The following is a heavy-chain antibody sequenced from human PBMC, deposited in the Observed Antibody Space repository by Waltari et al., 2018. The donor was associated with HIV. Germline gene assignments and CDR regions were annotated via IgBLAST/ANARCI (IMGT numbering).Heavy chain of an antibody. CDR2: IYHSGST. CDR1: GGTLRSGGSS. CDR3: ARGATVYFDY. V-gene: IGHV4-30-2*01. Sequence: QLQLQESGSGLVKPSQTLSLTCAVSGGTLRSGGSSWTWIRQPPGKGLEWIGYIYHSGSTYYNPSLKSRVTISVDRSKNQFSLKLSSVTAADTAVYYCARGATVYFDYWGQGTLVTVSS. J-gene: IGHJ4*02. D-gene: IGHD4-4*01.